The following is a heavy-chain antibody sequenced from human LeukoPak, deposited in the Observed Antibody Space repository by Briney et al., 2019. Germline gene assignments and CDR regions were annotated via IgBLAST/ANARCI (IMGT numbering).Heavy chain of an antibody. J-gene: IGHJ4*02. CDR1: GYTFTSYA. V-gene: IGHV1-18*01. D-gene: IGHD1-7*01. CDR2: ISAYNGNT. Sequence: GASVKVSCKASGYTFTSYAMNWVRQAPGQGLEWMGWISAYNGNTNYAQKLQGRVTMTTDTSTSTAYMELRSLRSDDTAVYYCARASKAITGTTRDYWGQGTLVTVSS. CDR3: ARASKAITGTTRDY.